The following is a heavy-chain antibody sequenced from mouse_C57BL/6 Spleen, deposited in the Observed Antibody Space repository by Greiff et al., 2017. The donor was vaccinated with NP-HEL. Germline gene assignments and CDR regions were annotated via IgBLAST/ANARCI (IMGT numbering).Heavy chain of an antibody. CDR3: ARVSYDYDDGGRFAY. D-gene: IGHD2-4*01. J-gene: IGHJ3*01. CDR2: IYPGSGST. V-gene: IGHV1-55*01. Sequence: QVQLQQPGAELVKPGASVKMSCKASGYTFTSYWITWVKQRPGQGLEWIGDIYPGSGSTNYNEKFKSKATLTVDTSSSTAYMQLSSLTSEDSAVYYCARVSYDYDDGGRFAYWGKGTLVTVSA. CDR1: GYTFTSYW.